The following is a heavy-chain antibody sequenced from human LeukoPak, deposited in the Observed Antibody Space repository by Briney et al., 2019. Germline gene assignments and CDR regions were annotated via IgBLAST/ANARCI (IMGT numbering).Heavy chain of an antibody. Sequence: GGSLRLSCAASGFTFSSYGMHWVRQAPGKGLEWVTVIPYDGSNKYYADSVKGRFTISRDNSKTTLYLQMNSLRVEDTAVYYCARSNGGMDVWGQGTTVTVSS. V-gene: IGHV3-30*03. CDR3: ARSNGGMDV. CDR2: IPYDGSNK. D-gene: IGHD4/OR15-4a*01. J-gene: IGHJ6*02. CDR1: GFTFSSYG.